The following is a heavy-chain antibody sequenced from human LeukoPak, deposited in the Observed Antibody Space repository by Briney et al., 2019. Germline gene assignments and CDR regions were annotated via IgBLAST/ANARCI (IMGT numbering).Heavy chain of an antibody. J-gene: IGHJ5*02. CDR1: GYTFTGYY. CDR2: INPNSGGT. V-gene: IGHV1-2*02. Sequence: ASVKVSCKASGYTFTGYYMHWVRQAPGQGLEWREWINPNSGGTNYAQKFQGRVTMTRDTSISTAYMELSRLRSDDTAVYYCARGACGPTSCRKGGSSWFDPWGQGTLVTVSS. CDR3: ARGACGPTSCRKGGSSWFDP. D-gene: IGHD2-2*01.